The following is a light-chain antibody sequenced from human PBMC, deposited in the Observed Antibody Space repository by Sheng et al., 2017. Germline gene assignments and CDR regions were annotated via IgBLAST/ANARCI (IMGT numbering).Light chain of an antibody. J-gene: IGKJ5*01. V-gene: IGKV3-20*01. CDR3: QQYDTSPVT. Sequence: EIVLTQSPGTLSLSPGERATLSCRASRSVYSNYLAWFQQKPGQAPRLLMSGSSRATGIPDRFSGGGSGADFTLNISRLEPEDFAVYYCQQYDTSPVTFGQGT. CDR1: RSVYSNY. CDR2: GS.